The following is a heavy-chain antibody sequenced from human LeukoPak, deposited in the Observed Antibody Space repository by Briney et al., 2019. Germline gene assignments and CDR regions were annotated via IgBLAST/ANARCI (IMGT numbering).Heavy chain of an antibody. J-gene: IGHJ4*02. CDR2: IYPGDSDT. CDR1: GYNFTIYW. D-gene: IGHD3-10*01. Sequence: GESLKISCKGSGYNFTIYWIGWVRQIPGKGLEWMGIIYPGDSDTRYSPSFQGQVTISADKSISTAYLQWSSLKASDTAMYYCARHPYYYGSGSHIDYWGQGTLVTVSS. CDR3: ARHPYYYGSGSHIDY. V-gene: IGHV5-51*01.